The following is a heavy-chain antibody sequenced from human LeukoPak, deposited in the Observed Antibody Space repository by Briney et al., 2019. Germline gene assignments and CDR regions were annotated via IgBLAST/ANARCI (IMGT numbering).Heavy chain of an antibody. CDR3: ARDRSSGWRLNYYYYYMDV. Sequence: PSETLSLTCTVSGGSISSYYWSWIRQPPGKGLEWMGYIYYSGSTNYNPSLKSRVTISVDTSKNQFSLKLSSVTAADTAVYYCARDRSSGWRLNYYYYYMDVWGKGTTVTVSS. V-gene: IGHV4-59*01. J-gene: IGHJ6*03. D-gene: IGHD6-19*01. CDR1: GGSISSYY. CDR2: IYYSGST.